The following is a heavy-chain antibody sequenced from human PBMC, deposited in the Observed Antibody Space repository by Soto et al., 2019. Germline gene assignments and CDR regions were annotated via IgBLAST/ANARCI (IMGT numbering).Heavy chain of an antibody. CDR3: KRSRFGVRGVTPMDV. Sequence: SETLSLTCTVSGGSIGGSNYFWGWIRQSPGTGLEWLGTIYSSGSTYYNPSLKSRITMSLDTSKNQFSLNLGSVTAADTAVYYCKRSRFGVRGVTPMDVWGPGTKVTVSS. CDR2: IYSSGST. J-gene: IGHJ6*02. D-gene: IGHD3-10*01. V-gene: IGHV4-39*01. CDR1: GGSIGGSNYF.